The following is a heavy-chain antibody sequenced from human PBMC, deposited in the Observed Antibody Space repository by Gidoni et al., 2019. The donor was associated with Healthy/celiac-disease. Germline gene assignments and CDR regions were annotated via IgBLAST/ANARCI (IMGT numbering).Heavy chain of an antibody. D-gene: IGHD6-13*01. J-gene: IGHJ4*02. Sequence: QVQLVQSGAEVKKPGASVKVSCKPSGYTFTSYAMHWLRQAPGQRLEWMGWINAGNGNTKYSQKFQGRDTITRDTSASTAYMELSSLRSEDTAVYYCAREPYSSTPFDYWGQGTLVTVSS. CDR1: GYTFTSYA. CDR2: INAGNGNT. CDR3: AREPYSSTPFDY. V-gene: IGHV1-3*01.